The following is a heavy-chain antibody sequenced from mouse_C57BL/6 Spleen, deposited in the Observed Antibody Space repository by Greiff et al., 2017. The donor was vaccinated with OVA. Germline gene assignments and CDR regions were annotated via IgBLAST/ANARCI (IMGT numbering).Heavy chain of an antibody. D-gene: IGHD2-12*01. CDR3: AKTAYYSLYFDY. Sequence: VHVKQSGPELVKPGASVKISCKASGYTFTDYYMNWVKQSHGKSLEWIGDINPNNGGTSYNQKFKGKATLTVDKSSSTAYMELRSLTSEESAVYYCAKTAYYSLYFDYWGQGTTLTVSS. CDR2: INPNNGGT. J-gene: IGHJ2*01. V-gene: IGHV1-26*01. CDR1: GYTFTDYY.